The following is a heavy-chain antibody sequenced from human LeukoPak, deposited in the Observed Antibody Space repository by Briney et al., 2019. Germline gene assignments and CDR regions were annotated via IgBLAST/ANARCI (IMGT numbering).Heavy chain of an antibody. CDR1: GFTVSSNY. V-gene: IGHV3-66*02. J-gene: IGHJ3*02. CDR2: VHTGGST. D-gene: IGHD6-19*01. CDR3: ASLAGDI. Sequence: GGSLRLSCAASGFTVSSNYMSWVRQAPGKGLEWVSVVHTGGSTYYADSVKGRFTISRDNSKNTVYLQMNSLGVEDTAVYYCASLAGDIWGQGTMVTVSS.